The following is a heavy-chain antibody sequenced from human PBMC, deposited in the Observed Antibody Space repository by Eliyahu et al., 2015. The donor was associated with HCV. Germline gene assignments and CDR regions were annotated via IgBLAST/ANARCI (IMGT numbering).Heavy chain of an antibody. Sequence: EVQLVESGGGFVQAGGSLRLSCVASGFSFSDFEMNWVRQAPGKGLEWVSXISDTANTRDYADSVKGRFTISRDNAKNSLYLQMNILGAEDTAVYYCAREKVGVSLLWGQGTLVSVSS. J-gene: IGHJ4*02. CDR1: GFSFSDFE. CDR2: ISDTANTR. D-gene: IGHD1-26*01. CDR3: AREKVGVSLL. V-gene: IGHV3-48*03.